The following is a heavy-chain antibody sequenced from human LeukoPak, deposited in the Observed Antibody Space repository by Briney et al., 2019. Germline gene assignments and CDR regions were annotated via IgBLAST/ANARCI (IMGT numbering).Heavy chain of an antibody. CDR1: GFTFSSFV. CDR3: AKHYYDATGYFYSFDS. Sequence: GGSLRLSCAASGFTFSSFVMSWVRQAPGKGLEWVAVVSAAGGTTNYADSVKGRFTLSRDNSKNTLHLQMRGLGAEGTAVYYCAKHYYDATGYFYSFDSWGQGTLVTVSS. J-gene: IGHJ4*02. D-gene: IGHD3-22*01. V-gene: IGHV3-23*01. CDR2: VSAAGGTT.